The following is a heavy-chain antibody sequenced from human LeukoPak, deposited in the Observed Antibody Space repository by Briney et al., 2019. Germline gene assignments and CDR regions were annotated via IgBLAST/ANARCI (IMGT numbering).Heavy chain of an antibody. CDR2: IYPGDSDT. CDR1: GYNFTNYW. CDR3: ASVKGGNGNWFDP. D-gene: IGHD3-16*01. Sequence: GESLKISCKGSGYNFTNYWIGWVRQMPGKGLEWMGIIYPGDSDTRYSPSFQGQVTISADKSISTAYLQWSSLKASDTAMYYCASVKGGNGNWFDPWGQGTLVTVSS. J-gene: IGHJ5*02. V-gene: IGHV5-51*01.